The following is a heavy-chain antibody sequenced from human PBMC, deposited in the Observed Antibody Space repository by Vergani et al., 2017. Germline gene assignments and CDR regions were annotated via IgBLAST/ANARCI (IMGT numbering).Heavy chain of an antibody. CDR2: IWYDGSNK. J-gene: IGHJ6*02. Sequence: QVQLVESGGGVVQPGRSLRLSCAASGFTFSSYGMHWVRQAPGKGLEWVAVIWYDGSNKYYADSVKGRFTISRDNSKNTLYLQMNSLRAEDTAVYYCARGGYSGYETFANYYYYGMDVWGQGTTVTVSS. D-gene: IGHD5-12*01. V-gene: IGHV3-33*01. CDR1: GFTFSSYG. CDR3: ARGGYSGYETFANYYYYGMDV.